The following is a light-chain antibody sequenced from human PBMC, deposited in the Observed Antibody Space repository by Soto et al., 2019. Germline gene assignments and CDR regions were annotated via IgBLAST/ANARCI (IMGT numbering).Light chain of an antibody. V-gene: IGLV1-40*01. Sequence: QTVVTQTPSVSGAPGQRVTISCTGSSSNIGAGYDVHWYQQLPGTAPKLLIYGDNNRPSGVPDRFSGSKSGTSASLAITGLQAEDEADYYCQSYDSSLSAWVFGGGTQVTVL. CDR2: GDN. CDR3: QSYDSSLSAWV. J-gene: IGLJ3*02. CDR1: SSNIGAGYD.